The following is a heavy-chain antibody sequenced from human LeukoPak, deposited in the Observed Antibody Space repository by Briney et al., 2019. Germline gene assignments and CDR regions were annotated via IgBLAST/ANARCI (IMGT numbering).Heavy chain of an antibody. Sequence: GGSLRLSCAASGFTFSSYSMNWVRQAPGKGLEWVSYISSSSSTIYYAGSVKGRFTISRDNAKNSLYLQMNSLRAEDSAVYYCARSYGGNSGAIIDYWGQGTLVTVSS. CDR1: GFTFSSYS. D-gene: IGHD4-23*01. J-gene: IGHJ4*02. V-gene: IGHV3-48*04. CDR3: ARSYGGNSGAIIDY. CDR2: ISSSSSTI.